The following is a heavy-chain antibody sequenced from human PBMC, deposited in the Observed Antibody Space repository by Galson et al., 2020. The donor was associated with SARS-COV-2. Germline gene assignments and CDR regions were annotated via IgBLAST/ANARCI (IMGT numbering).Heavy chain of an antibody. CDR2: IKQDGSEK. CDR3: AREYSGWAQAFDL. V-gene: IGHV3-7*01. J-gene: IGHJ2*01. CDR1: GFTFSSYW. D-gene: IGHD6-19*01. Sequence: TGGSLRLSCAASGFTFSSYWMSWVRQAPGKGLEWVANIKQDGSEKYYVDSVKGRFTISRDNAKNSLYLQMNSLRAEDTAVYYCAREYSGWAQAFDLWGRGTLVTVSS.